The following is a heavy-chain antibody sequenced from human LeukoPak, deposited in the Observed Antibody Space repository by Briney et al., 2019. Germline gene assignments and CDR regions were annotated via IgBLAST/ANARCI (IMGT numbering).Heavy chain of an antibody. CDR1: GFTVSSNY. Sequence: GGSLRLSCAASGFTVSSNYMSWVRQAPGKGLEWVSAISGSGGSTYYADSVKGRFTISRDNSKNTLYLQMNSLRAEDTAVYYCAKIEVPTSIYYWGQGTLVTVSS. CDR2: ISGSGGST. D-gene: IGHD2-2*01. J-gene: IGHJ4*02. CDR3: AKIEVPTSIYY. V-gene: IGHV3-23*01.